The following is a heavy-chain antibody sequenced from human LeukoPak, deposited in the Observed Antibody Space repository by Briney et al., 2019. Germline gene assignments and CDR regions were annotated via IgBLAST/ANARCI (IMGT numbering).Heavy chain of an antibody. V-gene: IGHV3-11*04. CDR2: ISSSGSTI. CDR1: GFTFSDYY. Sequence: EGSLRLSCAASGFTFSDYYMSWIRQAPGKGLEWVSYISSSGSTIYYADSVKGRFTISRDNAKNSLYLQMNSLRAEDTAVYYCARDAWWQWLVQVYWYFDLWGRGTLVTVSS. J-gene: IGHJ2*01. D-gene: IGHD6-19*01. CDR3: ARDAWWQWLVQVYWYFDL.